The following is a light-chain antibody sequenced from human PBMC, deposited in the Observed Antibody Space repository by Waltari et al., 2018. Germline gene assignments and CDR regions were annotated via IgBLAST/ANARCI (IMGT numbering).Light chain of an antibody. CDR2: DAS. Sequence: EIVLTQSPALLSLSPGERAPLSCRASQSVDTYLAWYQHKPGQVPRLLIYDASNRATGIPARFSGSGSGADFTLIISSLEPEDFAVYYCHQRSNWPLTFGGGTKVEIK. V-gene: IGKV3-11*01. CDR1: QSVDTY. CDR3: HQRSNWPLT. J-gene: IGKJ4*01.